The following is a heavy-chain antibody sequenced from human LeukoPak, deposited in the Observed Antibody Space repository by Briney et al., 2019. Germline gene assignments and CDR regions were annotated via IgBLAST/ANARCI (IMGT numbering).Heavy chain of an antibody. CDR2: IYYSGST. CDR3: ARPTQPYSSTISFDY. D-gene: IGHD6-13*01. Sequence: ASETLSLTCTVSGGSISSGGYYWSWIRQHPGKGLEWIGYIYYSGSTYYNPSLKSRVTISVDTSKNQFSLKLSSVTAADTAVYYCARPTQPYSSTISFDYWGQGTLVTVSS. J-gene: IGHJ4*02. V-gene: IGHV4-31*03. CDR1: GGSISSGGYY.